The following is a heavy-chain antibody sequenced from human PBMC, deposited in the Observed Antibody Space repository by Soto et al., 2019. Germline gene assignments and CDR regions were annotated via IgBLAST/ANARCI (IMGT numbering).Heavy chain of an antibody. CDR1: GYTFTSYS. CDR3: ARGVAGPLHWFDP. Sequence: GASVKVSCKASGYTFTSYSMHWVRQAPGQRLEWMGWINAGNGNTKYSQKFQGRVTITRDTSASTAYMELSSLRSEDTAVYYCARGVAGPLHWFDPWGQGTLVTVSS. CDR2: INAGNGNT. V-gene: IGHV1-3*01. D-gene: IGHD6-19*01. J-gene: IGHJ5*02.